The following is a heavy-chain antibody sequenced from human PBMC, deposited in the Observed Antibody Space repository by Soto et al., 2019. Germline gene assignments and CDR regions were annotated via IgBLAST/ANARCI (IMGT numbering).Heavy chain of an antibody. J-gene: IGHJ4*02. CDR1: GFTFSNYV. V-gene: IGHV3-23*01. CDR2: ISSSGGIT. Sequence: EVQLLESGGNLVQPGGSLRLSCAASGFTFSNYVMSWVRHAPGKGLEWVSGISSSGGITYYADSVQGRFTISRDNSKNTLYLQMNSLRSEDTAIYYCAKGWLVRGGQFDYWGQGTLVTVSS. D-gene: IGHD6-19*01. CDR3: AKGWLVRGGQFDY.